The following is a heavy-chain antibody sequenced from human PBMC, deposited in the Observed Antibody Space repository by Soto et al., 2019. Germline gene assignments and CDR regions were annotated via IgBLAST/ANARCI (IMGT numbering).Heavy chain of an antibody. Sequence: SDTLSLTCTVSGGSISSGGYSWTWFRQHPGKGLEWIGYIYYSGSTYYKPSLKSRVTISVDTSKNQLSLKLSSVTAADTAVYYCARDPPTYDNIENWGLGILVSVS. CDR1: GGSISSGGYS. J-gene: IGHJ4*02. CDR3: ARDPPTYDNIEN. CDR2: IYYSGST. V-gene: IGHV4-31*03. D-gene: IGHD3-16*01.